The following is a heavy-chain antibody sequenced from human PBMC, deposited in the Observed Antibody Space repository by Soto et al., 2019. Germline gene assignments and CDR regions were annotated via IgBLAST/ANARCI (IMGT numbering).Heavy chain of an antibody. Sequence: EVQLVESGGGLVQPGGSLRLSCAASGFTFSGDWMSWVRQAPGKGLEWVANIKQDGSEKYYVDSVKGRFTISRDNAKYSLYLLMNSLRAEDTAVYYCAKNNRYCSSTNCFVFDYWGQGTLVTVSS. CDR3: AKNNRYCSSTNCFVFDY. CDR1: GFTFSGDW. V-gene: IGHV3-7*01. D-gene: IGHD2-2*01. CDR2: IKQDGSEK. J-gene: IGHJ4*02.